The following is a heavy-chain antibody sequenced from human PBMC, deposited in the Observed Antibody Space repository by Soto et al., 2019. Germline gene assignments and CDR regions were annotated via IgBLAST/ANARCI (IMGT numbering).Heavy chain of an antibody. CDR1: GFTLGDYY. J-gene: IGHJ3*02. CDR3: VRGFNSFDI. V-gene: IGHV3-72*01. CDR2: SRSKARGYTT. Sequence: EVQLVESGGGLVQPGGSLRLSCAASGFTLGDYYMDWVRQAPGKGLEWVGRSRSKARGYTTEYAASVTGRFTVSRDESKNSFYLQMNSLKSEDTALYYYVRGFNSFDIWGQGTLLTVSS.